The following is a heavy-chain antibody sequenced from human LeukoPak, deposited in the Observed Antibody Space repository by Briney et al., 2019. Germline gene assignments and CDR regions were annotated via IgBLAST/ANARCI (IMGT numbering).Heavy chain of an antibody. D-gene: IGHD6-13*01. J-gene: IGHJ4*02. CDR2: LYTRGSP. CDR1: GDSINGYH. CDR3: AGGVAAAGISC. Sequence: SETLSLTCTVSGDSINGYHWTWLRLPAGKGLEWIGPLYTRGSPNYNASLSSRVTMSLDATKIHFYLNLRSVTAADTAVYYCAGGVAAAGISCWGRGTLVTVSS. V-gene: IGHV4-4*07.